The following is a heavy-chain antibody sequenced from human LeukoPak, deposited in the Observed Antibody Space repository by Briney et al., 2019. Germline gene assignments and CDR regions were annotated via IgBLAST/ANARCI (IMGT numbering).Heavy chain of an antibody. J-gene: IGHJ4*02. CDR3: ARFLIAGGSPHYFDY. CDR2: ISAYNGNT. D-gene: IGHD2-15*01. V-gene: IGHV1-18*01. Sequence: ASVMVSCKASGYTFTSYGINWVRQAPGQGLEWMGWISAYNGNTNYAQKFQGRVIMTTDTLTSTASMELMSLRSDDTAVYYCARFLIAGGSPHYFDYWGQGTLVTVSS. CDR1: GYTFTSYG.